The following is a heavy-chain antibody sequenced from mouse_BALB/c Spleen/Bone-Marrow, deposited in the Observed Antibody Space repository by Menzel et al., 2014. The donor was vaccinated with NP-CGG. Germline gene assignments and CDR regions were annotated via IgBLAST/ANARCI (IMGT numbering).Heavy chain of an antibody. CDR1: GFTFSSFG. D-gene: IGHD3-1*01. CDR3: ASVSAWLAY. Sequence: VQLQQSGGGLVQPGGSRKLSCAASGFTFSSFGMHWVRQAPEKGLEWVAYISSGSSTIYYADTVKGRFTISRDNPKNTLFLQMTSLRSEDTAMYYCASVSAWLAYWGQGTLVTVSA. J-gene: IGHJ3*01. V-gene: IGHV5-17*02. CDR2: ISSGSSTI.